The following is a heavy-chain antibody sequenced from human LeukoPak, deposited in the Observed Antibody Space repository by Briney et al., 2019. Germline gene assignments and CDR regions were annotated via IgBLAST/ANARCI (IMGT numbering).Heavy chain of an antibody. D-gene: IGHD6-19*01. V-gene: IGHV3-21*01. J-gene: IGHJ4*01. CDR1: GFSFSSYT. Sequence: PGGSLRLSCAVSGFSFSSYTMNWVRQAPGKGLEWVSSISSSSSYIYYADSVKGRFTISRDNAKNSLYLQMNSLKAEDTAVYYCARDNSSGRYGEFDYWGQGTLVTVSS. CDR2: ISSSSSYI. CDR3: ARDNSSGRYGEFDY.